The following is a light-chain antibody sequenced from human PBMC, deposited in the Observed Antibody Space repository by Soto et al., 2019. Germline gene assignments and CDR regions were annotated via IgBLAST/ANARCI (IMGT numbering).Light chain of an antibody. CDR3: AAWDDSLSGYV. CDR2: EGT. Sequence: QSALTQPASVSGSPGQSISVSCTGTSSDVGKYKFVSWYQQHPGKAPKLLIYEGTKRPSGVSNRFSGSKSGNTASLTISGLQAEDEADYYCAAWDDSLSGYVFGTGTKLTVL. CDR1: SSDVGKYKF. V-gene: IGLV2-23*01. J-gene: IGLJ1*01.